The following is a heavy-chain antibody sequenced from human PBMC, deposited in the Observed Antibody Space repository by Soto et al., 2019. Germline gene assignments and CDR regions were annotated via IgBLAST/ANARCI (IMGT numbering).Heavy chain of an antibody. V-gene: IGHV3-23*05. CDR2: IDPSGKNE. CDR1: GITFRRHA. Sequence: GGTLRLSCAASGITFRRHAMSWVRQAPGTGLEWVSTIDPSGKNEHYADSVKGRFSISRHNSRKTVDLHMNSLRAGDTALYYCVYWVFAHFDYWGQGPPVPVSS. J-gene: IGHJ4*02. CDR3: VYWVFAHFDY. D-gene: IGHD6-13*01.